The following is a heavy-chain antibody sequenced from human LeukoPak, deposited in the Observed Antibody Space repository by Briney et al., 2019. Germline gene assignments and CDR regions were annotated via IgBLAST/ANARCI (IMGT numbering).Heavy chain of an antibody. CDR1: GLSISSYY. Sequence: ADTLSLTCTVSGLSISSYYWSWIRQPAGKGLEWIGRIYTSGSTNYNPSLRSRVTISVDKSKNQFSLKLSYVTAAETAFYYCARWYYNGSGYYYDFWGQGTLVTVSS. CDR3: ARWYYNGSGYYYDF. CDR2: IYTSGST. J-gene: IGHJ4*02. V-gene: IGHV4-4*07. D-gene: IGHD3-22*01.